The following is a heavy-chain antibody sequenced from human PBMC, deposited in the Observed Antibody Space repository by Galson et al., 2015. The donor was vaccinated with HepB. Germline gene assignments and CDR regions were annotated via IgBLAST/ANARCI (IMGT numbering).Heavy chain of an antibody. CDR3: AVGAAAGTLSSYYYGMDV. CDR2: ISSNGGST. CDR1: GFTFSSYA. J-gene: IGHJ6*02. Sequence: SLRLSCAASGFTFSSYAMHWVRQAPGKGLEYVSAISSNGGSTYYANSVKGRFTISRDNSKNTLYLQMGSLRAEDMAVYYCAVGAAAGTLSSYYYGMDVWGQGTTVTVSS. D-gene: IGHD6-13*01. V-gene: IGHV3-64*01.